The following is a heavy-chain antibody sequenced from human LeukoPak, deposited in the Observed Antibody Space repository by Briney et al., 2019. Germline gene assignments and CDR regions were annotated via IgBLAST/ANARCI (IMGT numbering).Heavy chain of an antibody. J-gene: IGHJ4*02. Sequence: GGSLRLSCAASGFTFSSYWMSWVRQAPGKGLEWVANIKQDGSEKYYVDSVKGRFTISRDNAKNSLYLQMNSLRAEDTAVYCATSRGSWPDYFDYWGQGTLVTVSS. V-gene: IGHV3-7*01. CDR1: GFTFSSYW. D-gene: IGHD6-13*01. CDR2: IKQDGSEK. CDR3: ATSRGSWPDYFDY.